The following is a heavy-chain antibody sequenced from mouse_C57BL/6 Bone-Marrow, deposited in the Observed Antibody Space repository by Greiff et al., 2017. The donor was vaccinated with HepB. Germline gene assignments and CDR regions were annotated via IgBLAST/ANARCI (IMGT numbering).Heavy chain of an antibody. CDR1: GYTFTSYW. D-gene: IGHD2-3*01. J-gene: IGHJ4*01. CDR3: TRNDGYYVRYAMDY. CDR2: IYPGNSET. Sequence: EVQLQQSGTVLARPGASVKMSCKTSGYTFTSYWMHWVKQRPGQGLEWIGAIYPGNSETSYNQKFKGKAKLTAVTSASTAYMELSSLTNEDSAVYYCTRNDGYYVRYAMDYWGQGTSVTVSS. V-gene: IGHV1-5*01.